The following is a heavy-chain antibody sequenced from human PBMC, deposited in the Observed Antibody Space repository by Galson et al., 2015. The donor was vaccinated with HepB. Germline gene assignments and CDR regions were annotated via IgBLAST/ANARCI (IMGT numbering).Heavy chain of an antibody. J-gene: IGHJ4*02. V-gene: IGHV3-23*01. CDR3: AKTHTANWYFPD. CDR1: GFTHGNYV. CDR2: IRGGGTST. D-gene: IGHD1-1*01. Sequence: SLRLPCADSGFTHGNYVMNWVRQAPGKGLEWVSGIRGGGTSTYYKDSVKGRFTISRDNSNNTLYLQVNSLRAEDTAVYYCAKTHTANWYFPDWGQGTLVTVSS.